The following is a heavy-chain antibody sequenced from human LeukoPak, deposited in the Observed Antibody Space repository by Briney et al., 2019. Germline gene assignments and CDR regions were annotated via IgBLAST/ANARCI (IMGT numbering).Heavy chain of an antibody. CDR1: GFTFSSYG. J-gene: IGHJ4*02. D-gene: IGHD3-22*01. Sequence: GRSLRLSCAASGFTFSSYGMHWVRQAPDKGLEWVAVISYDGSNKYYADSVKGRFTISRDNSKNTLYLQMNSLRAEDTAVYYCARGVDYYENSGTIDYWGQGTLVTVSS. CDR3: ARGVDYYENSGTIDY. V-gene: IGHV3-30*03. CDR2: ISYDGSNK.